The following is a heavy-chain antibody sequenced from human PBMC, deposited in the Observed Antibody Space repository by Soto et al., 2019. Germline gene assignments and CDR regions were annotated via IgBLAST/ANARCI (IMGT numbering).Heavy chain of an antibody. Sequence: ASVKASCKASGYTFTSYGISWVRQAPGQGLEWMGWISAYNGNANYAQKLQGRVTMTTDTSTSTAYMELRSLRSDDTAVYYCARDGTGDSFVDYWGQGTLVTVSS. CDR3: ARDGTGDSFVDY. CDR2: ISAYNGNA. CDR1: GYTFTSYG. D-gene: IGHD1-7*01. J-gene: IGHJ4*02. V-gene: IGHV1-18*01.